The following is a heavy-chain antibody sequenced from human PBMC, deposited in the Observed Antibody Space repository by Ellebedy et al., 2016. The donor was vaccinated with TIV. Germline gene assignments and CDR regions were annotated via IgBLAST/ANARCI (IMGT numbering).Heavy chain of an antibody. D-gene: IGHD3-10*01. CDR2: ISSSGSTI. J-gene: IGHJ6*03. CDR3: ARDPGGYYYYYYMDV. V-gene: IGHV3-11*04. CDR1: GFIISDHY. Sequence: GESLKISXAASGFIISDHYMDWVRQAPGKGLEWVSYISSSGSTIYYTDSVKGRFTISRDNAKNSLYLQMNSLRAEDTAVYYCARDPGGYYYYYYMDVWGKGTTVTVSS.